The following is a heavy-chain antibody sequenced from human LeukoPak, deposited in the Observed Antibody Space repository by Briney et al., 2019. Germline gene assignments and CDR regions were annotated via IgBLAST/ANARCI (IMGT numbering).Heavy chain of an antibody. Sequence: PGGSLRLSCAASGFTFSNAWMNWVRQAPGKGLEWVSVIYSGGGTNYADSVKGRFTISRDNSKDTLFLQMNSLRAEDTAVYYCARGGIISNFDYWGQGTLVTVSS. J-gene: IGHJ4*02. CDR1: GFTFSNAW. V-gene: IGHV3-53*01. CDR2: IYSGGGT. CDR3: ARGGIISNFDY. D-gene: IGHD3-10*01.